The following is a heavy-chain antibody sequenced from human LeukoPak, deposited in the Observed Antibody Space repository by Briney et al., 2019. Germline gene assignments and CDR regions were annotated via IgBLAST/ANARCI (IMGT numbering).Heavy chain of an antibody. CDR1: GFTFSSYA. D-gene: IGHD2-15*01. CDR3: AKAPVTTCSGAYCYPFDY. CDR2: ISVSGNT. V-gene: IGHV3-23*01. J-gene: IGHJ4*02. Sequence: GGSLRLSCAASGFTFSSYAMHWVRQGPGKGLEWVSAISVSGNTYHADSVKGRFTISGDSYKNTLYLQMNSLRAEDAAVYYCAKAPVTTCSGAYCYPFDYWGQGTLVTVSS.